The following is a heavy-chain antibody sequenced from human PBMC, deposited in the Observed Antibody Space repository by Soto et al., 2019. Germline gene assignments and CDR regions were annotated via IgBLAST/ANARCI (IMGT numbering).Heavy chain of an antibody. CDR2: INHSGSN. Sequence: PSETLSLTCAVYGGSFSGYYWSWIRQPPGKGLEWIGEINHSGSNNYNPTLKSRVTISVETSKNQFSLELSSVTAADTAVYYCARAYSSSWRDSYWFDPWGQGTLVTVSS. D-gene: IGHD6-13*01. V-gene: IGHV4-34*01. J-gene: IGHJ5*02. CDR1: GGSFSGYY. CDR3: ARAYSSSWRDSYWFDP.